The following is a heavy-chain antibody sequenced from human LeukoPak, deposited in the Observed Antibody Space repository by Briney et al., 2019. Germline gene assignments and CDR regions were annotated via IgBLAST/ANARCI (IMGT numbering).Heavy chain of an antibody. D-gene: IGHD6-13*01. J-gene: IGHJ3*02. CDR3: ARPSSIAATGGLDAFDI. CDR1: GDSITSNY. Sequence: SETLSLTCSVSGDSITSNYWTWIRQPPGKGLEWIVYISYSGSTKYNPSLKGRLTISADTSKNHFSLKLTSVTAADTAMYYCARPSSIAATGGLDAFDIWGQGTLVTVS. CDR2: ISYSGST. V-gene: IGHV4-59*08.